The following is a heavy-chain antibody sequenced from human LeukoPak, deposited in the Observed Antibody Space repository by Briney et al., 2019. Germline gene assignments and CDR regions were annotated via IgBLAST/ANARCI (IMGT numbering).Heavy chain of an antibody. CDR1: GGSISSSSYY. D-gene: IGHD5-12*01. Sequence: SETLSLTCTVSGGSISSSSYYWGWIRQPPGKGLEWIGSIYYSGSTYYNPSLKSRVTISVDTSKNQFSLKLSSVTAADMAVYYCARRLSGYDFWFDYWGQGTLVTVSS. CDR3: ARRLSGYDFWFDY. J-gene: IGHJ4*02. V-gene: IGHV4-39*01. CDR2: IYYSGST.